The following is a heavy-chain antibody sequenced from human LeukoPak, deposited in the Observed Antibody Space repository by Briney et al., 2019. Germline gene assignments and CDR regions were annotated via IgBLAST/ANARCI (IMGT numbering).Heavy chain of an antibody. J-gene: IGHJ6*02. Sequence: GGSLRLSCVASGFILSSYYMTWVRQAPGKGLEWVSVIYSGGSTYYADSVKGRVAISRDNSKNTVFLQMSSVRAEDTAVYYCARSYSNHLFGMDVWGQGTTVTVTS. D-gene: IGHD4-11*01. V-gene: IGHV3-66*01. CDR1: GFILSSYY. CDR2: IYSGGST. CDR3: ARSYSNHLFGMDV.